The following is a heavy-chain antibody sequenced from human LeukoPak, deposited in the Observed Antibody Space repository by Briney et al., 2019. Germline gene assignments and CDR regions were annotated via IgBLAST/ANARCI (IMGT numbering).Heavy chain of an antibody. V-gene: IGHV3-23*01. Sequence: GGSLRLSCAASGFTFSSYSMNWVRQAPGKGLEWVSAISGSGGSTYYADSVKGRFTISRDNSKNTLYLQMNSLRAEDTAVYYCAKDQDIVVVVAAEFDYWGQGTLVTVSS. CDR3: AKDQDIVVVVAAEFDY. CDR1: GFTFSSYS. CDR2: ISGSGGST. J-gene: IGHJ4*02. D-gene: IGHD2-15*01.